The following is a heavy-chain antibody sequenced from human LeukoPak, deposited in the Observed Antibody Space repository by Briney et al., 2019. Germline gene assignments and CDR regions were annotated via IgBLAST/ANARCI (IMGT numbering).Heavy chain of an antibody. CDR1: GYTFTGYY. Sequence: ASVKVSCKASGYTFTGYYMHWVRQAPGQGLEWMGWINPNSGGTNYAQKFQGRVTMTRDTSISTAYMELSRLRSDDTAVYYCARDVGYYYGSGSYYKRVSPFDSWGQGTLVTVSS. V-gene: IGHV1-2*02. CDR3: ARDVGYYYGSGSYYKRVSPFDS. CDR2: INPNSGGT. D-gene: IGHD3-10*01. J-gene: IGHJ5*01.